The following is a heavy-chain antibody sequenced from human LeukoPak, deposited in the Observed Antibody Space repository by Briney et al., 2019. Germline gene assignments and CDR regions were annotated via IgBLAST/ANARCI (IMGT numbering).Heavy chain of an antibody. J-gene: IGHJ4*02. Sequence: GGPLRLPCGPSGFPFSSYWMSWARQAPGKGREWVANIKQDGSEKYYVDSVKGRFTISRDNAKNSLYLQMNSLRAEDTAVYYCAREGVGIFDYWGQGTLVTVSS. CDR2: IKQDGSEK. CDR1: GFPFSSYW. CDR3: AREGVGIFDY. D-gene: IGHD2-15*01. V-gene: IGHV3-7*01.